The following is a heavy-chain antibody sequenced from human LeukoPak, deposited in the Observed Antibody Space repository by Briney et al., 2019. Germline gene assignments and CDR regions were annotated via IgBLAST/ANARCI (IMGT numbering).Heavy chain of an antibody. CDR2: IKQDGSDK. CDR1: GFTFSSYW. J-gene: IGHJ4*02. D-gene: IGHD4-23*01. Sequence: GGSLRISCAASGFTFSSYWMSWVRQAPGEGLEWAANIKQDGSDKYYVDSVKGRFTISRDNAKNSLYLQINSLRAEDTAVYYCARKTVVGSYFDYWGQGTPVTVSS. CDR3: ARKTVVGSYFDY. V-gene: IGHV3-7*03.